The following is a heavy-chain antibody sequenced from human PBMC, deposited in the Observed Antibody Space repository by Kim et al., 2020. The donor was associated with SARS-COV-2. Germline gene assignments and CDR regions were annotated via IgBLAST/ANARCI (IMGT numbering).Heavy chain of an antibody. CDR3: ARDRIAPRRAPGY. J-gene: IGHJ4*02. V-gene: IGHV1-18*01. CDR2: ISAYNGYT. Sequence: ASVKVSCKASGYTFTDYGISWVRQAPGQGLEWMGWISAYNGYTKYVDNLQGRATMTTDTSTTTAYMELRSLGSNDTAIYYCARDRIAPRRAPGYWGQGTLVTVSS. CDR1: GYTFTDYG. D-gene: IGHD6-6*01.